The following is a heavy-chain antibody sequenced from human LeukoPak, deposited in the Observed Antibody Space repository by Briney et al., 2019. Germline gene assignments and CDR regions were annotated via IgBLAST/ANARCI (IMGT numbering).Heavy chain of an antibody. D-gene: IGHD2-2*01. CDR1: GYCFTTYW. Sequence: GESLKISCKGSGYCFTTYWIGWVRQMPGKGLEWMGIIYPGDSDTRYSPSFQGQVTISADRSISTAYLQWSSLKASDTAIYYCARRYCSSTSCHLDYWGQGTLVTVSS. CDR2: IYPGDSDT. J-gene: IGHJ4*02. CDR3: ARRYCSSTSCHLDY. V-gene: IGHV5-51*01.